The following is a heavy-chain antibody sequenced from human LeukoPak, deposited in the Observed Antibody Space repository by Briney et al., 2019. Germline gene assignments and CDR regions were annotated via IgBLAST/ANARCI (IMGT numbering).Heavy chain of an antibody. J-gene: IGHJ4*02. CDR3: AKRSPGYSYGYGDY. D-gene: IGHD5-18*01. CDR1: GFTFSSYA. Sequence: PGGSLRLSCAASGFTFSSYAMSWVRQAPGKGLEWVLAISGSGGSTYYADSVKGRFTISRDNSKNTLYLQMNSLRAEDTAVYYCAKRSPGYSYGYGDYWGQGTLVTVSS. V-gene: IGHV3-23*01. CDR2: ISGSGGST.